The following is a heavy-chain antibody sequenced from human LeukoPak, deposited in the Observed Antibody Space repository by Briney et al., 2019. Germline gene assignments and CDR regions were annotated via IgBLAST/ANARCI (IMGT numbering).Heavy chain of an antibody. CDR2: INPSGAST. CDR3: ASSAAYCGGDCYSSHY. J-gene: IGHJ4*02. Sequence: ASVKLSCKASGYTFTSYYMHWVRQAPGQGLEWMGIINPSGASTSYAQNFQGRVTMTRDTSTSTVYMELSSLISEDTAVYSCASSAAYCGGDCYSSHYWGQRTVITASS. CDR1: GYTFTSYY. D-gene: IGHD2-21*02. V-gene: IGHV1-46*01.